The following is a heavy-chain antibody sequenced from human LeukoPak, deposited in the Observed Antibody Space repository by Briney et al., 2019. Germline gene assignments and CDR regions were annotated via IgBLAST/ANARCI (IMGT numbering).Heavy chain of an antibody. J-gene: IGHJ4*02. V-gene: IGHV3-30-3*01. CDR2: ISYDGSNT. Sequence: AGGSLRLSCVASGFTFNTYAIHWVRQAPGKGLEWVAVISYDGSNTYYEDSVKGRFTISRDNSKNTLYLQMNSLRAEDMAVYYCAREEWYYFDYWGQGTLVTVSS. D-gene: IGHD3-3*01. CDR3: AREEWYYFDY. CDR1: GFTFNTYA.